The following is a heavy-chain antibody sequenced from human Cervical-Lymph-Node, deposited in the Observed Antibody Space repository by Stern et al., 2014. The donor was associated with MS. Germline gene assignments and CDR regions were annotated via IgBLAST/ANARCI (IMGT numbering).Heavy chain of an antibody. CDR3: ASRGTPFDVTSINEY. CDR1: GFTFSSFA. D-gene: IGHD1-1*01. V-gene: IGHV3-30-3*01. CDR2: ISHNGATT. Sequence: MQLVESGGGVVQPGRSLRLSCAASGFTFSSFAMHWVRQAPGKGLEWVAVISHNGATTYYADSVKGRFTISRDNSKDTVFLQMNSLSPEDTAVYYCASRGTPFDVTSINEYWGQGTLVTVSS. J-gene: IGHJ4*02.